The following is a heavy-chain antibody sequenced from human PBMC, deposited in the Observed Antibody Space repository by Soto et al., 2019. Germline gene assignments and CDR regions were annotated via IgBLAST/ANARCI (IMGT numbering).Heavy chain of an antibody. CDR1: GGSISSYY. J-gene: IGHJ3*02. D-gene: IGHD2-15*01. CDR2: IYYSGST. V-gene: IGHV4-59*08. Sequence: QVQLQESGPGLVKPSETLSLTCTVSGGSISSYYWSWIRQPPGKGLEWIGYIYYSGSTNYNPSLKSRVPMSVDTSKNQFSLKLSSVTAADTAVYYCAKPKGGYCSGGTCYQLAFDIWGQGTMVTVSS. CDR3: AKPKGGYCSGGTCYQLAFDI.